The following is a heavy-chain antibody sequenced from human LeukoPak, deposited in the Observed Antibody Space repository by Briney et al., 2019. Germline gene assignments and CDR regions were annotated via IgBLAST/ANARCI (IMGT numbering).Heavy chain of an antibody. CDR1: GGSFSGYY. CDR3: TRGRACHFGSRGELFARQRPNTFIV. V-gene: IGHV4-34*01. CDR2: INHSGST. J-gene: IGHJ4*02. Sequence: NSAETLSLTCAVYGGSFSGYYWSWIRQPPGKGLVRIGEINHSGSTNYNPSLESRLTISVDTSKKQFSLKLSSVTAADTAVYYCTRGRACHFGSRGELFARQRPNTFIVWGQGTLVTVSS. D-gene: IGHD1-26*01.